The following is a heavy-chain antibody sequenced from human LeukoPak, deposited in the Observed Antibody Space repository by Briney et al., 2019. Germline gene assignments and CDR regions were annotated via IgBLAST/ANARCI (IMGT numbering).Heavy chain of an antibody. J-gene: IGHJ1*01. CDR1: GFTFSNYA. CDR2: IYYSGST. D-gene: IGHD4-17*01. Sequence: GSLRLSCAVSGFTFSNYAMRWVRQPPGKGLEWIASIYYSGSTYYNPSLKSRVTISVDTSKNQLSLKLSSVTAADTAVYYCARAAVTTSRYFQHWGQGTLVTVSS. V-gene: IGHV4-39*07. CDR3: ARAAVTTSRYFQH.